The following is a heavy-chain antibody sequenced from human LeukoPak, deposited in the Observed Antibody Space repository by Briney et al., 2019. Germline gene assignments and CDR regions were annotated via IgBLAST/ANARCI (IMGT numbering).Heavy chain of an antibody. CDR1: GYNFTSYW. J-gene: IGHJ4*02. V-gene: IGHV5-51*01. CDR2: IYPGDSDT. D-gene: IGHD3-22*01. Sequence: GESLKISCQGSGYNFTSYWIGWVRQMPGKGLEWMGIIYPGDSDTRYSPSLQGQVTISADKSITTAYLQWSSLKASDTAMYYCARQLGSTGYDYWGQGTLVTVSS. CDR3: ARQLGSTGYDY.